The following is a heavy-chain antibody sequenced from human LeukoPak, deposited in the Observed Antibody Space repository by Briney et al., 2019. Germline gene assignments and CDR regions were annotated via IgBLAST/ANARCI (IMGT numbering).Heavy chain of an antibody. CDR1: GFTLSSYA. J-gene: IGHJ4*02. V-gene: IGHV3-23*01. CDR3: AKEPTGYSSGWYYFDY. CDR2: ISGSGGST. Sequence: GGSLRLSCAASGFTLSSYAMSWVRQAPGKGLEWVSGISGSGGSTYYADSVKGRFTISRDNSKNTLYLQMNSLRAEDTAVYYCAKEPTGYSSGWYYFDYWGQGTLVTVSS. D-gene: IGHD6-19*01.